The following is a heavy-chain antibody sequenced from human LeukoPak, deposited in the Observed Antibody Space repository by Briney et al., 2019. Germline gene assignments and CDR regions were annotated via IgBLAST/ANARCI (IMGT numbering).Heavy chain of an antibody. CDR2: MNPNSGNT. V-gene: IGHV1-8*01. CDR1: GYTFTSYD. J-gene: IGHJ4*02. CDR3: ARGSPDIVAKRDFDY. Sequence: ASVKVSCKASGYTFTSYDINWVRQATGQGLEWMGWMNPNSGNTGYAQKFQGRVTMTRNTSISTACMELSSLRSEDTAVYYCARGSPDIVAKRDFDYWGQGTLVTVSS. D-gene: IGHD5-12*01.